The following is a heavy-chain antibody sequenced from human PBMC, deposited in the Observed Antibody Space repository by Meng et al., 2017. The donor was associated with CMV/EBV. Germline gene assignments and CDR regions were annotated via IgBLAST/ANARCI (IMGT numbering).Heavy chain of an antibody. CDR1: GFTFSDYY. CDR2: IYYSGTT. Sequence: ESLKISCAASGFTFSDYYMSWIRQPPGKGLEWIGSIYYSGTTYYNPSLKSRVTISVDTSKNQFSLNLTSVTAADTAVYYCARRGGWFEPWGQGTLVTVSS. D-gene: IGHD3-16*01. CDR3: ARRGGWFEP. V-gene: IGHV4-39*01. J-gene: IGHJ5*02.